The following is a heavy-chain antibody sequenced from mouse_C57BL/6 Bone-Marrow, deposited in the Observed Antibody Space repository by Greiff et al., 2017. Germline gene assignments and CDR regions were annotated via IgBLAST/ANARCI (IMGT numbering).Heavy chain of an antibody. Sequence: EVQRVESGGGLVQPGGSLKLSCAASGFTFSDYYMYWVRQTPEKRLEWVAYISNGGGSTYYPDTVKGRFTISKDNAKNTLYLQMSRLKSEDTAMYYCARLYYSNSAWFAYWGQGTLVTVSA. CDR2: ISNGGGST. D-gene: IGHD2-5*01. CDR3: ARLYYSNSAWFAY. CDR1: GFTFSDYY. V-gene: IGHV5-12*01. J-gene: IGHJ3*01.